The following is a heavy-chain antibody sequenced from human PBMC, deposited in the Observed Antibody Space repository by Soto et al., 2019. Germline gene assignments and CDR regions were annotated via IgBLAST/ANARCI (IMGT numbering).Heavy chain of an antibody. CDR1: GFTFSSYG. V-gene: IGHV3-33*01. Sequence: GGSLRLSCAASGFTFSSYGMHWVRQAPGKGLEWVAVIWYDGSNKYYADSVKGRFTISRDNSKNTLYLQMNSLRAEDTAVYYCARDQGPADVLLWFGELSGFDYWGQGTLVTVSS. CDR3: ARDQGPADVLLWFGELSGFDY. CDR2: IWYDGSNK. D-gene: IGHD3-10*01. J-gene: IGHJ4*02.